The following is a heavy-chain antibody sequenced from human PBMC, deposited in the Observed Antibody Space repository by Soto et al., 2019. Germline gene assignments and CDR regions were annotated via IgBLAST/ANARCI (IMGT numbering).Heavy chain of an antibody. Sequence: GGSLRLSCAASGFTFSSYGMHWVRQAPGKGLEWVAVISYDGSNKYYADSVKGGFTISRDNSKNTLYLQMNSLRAEDTAVYYCAKDLTGGWDGGNYYYGMDVWGQGTTVTVSS. CDR1: GFTFSSYG. CDR2: ISYDGSNK. J-gene: IGHJ6*02. V-gene: IGHV3-30*18. CDR3: AKDLTGGWDGGNYYYGMDV. D-gene: IGHD6-19*01.